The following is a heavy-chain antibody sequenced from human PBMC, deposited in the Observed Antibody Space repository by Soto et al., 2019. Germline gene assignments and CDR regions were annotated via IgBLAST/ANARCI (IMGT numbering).Heavy chain of an antibody. CDR1: GYTFTSYD. CDR3: ARGLSVDTAMAH. J-gene: IGHJ4*02. V-gene: IGHV1-8*01. D-gene: IGHD5-18*01. CDR2: MNPNCGNT. Sequence: GASVKVSCKASGYTFTSYDINWVRQATGQGLEWMGWMNPNCGNTGYAQKFQGRVTMTRNTSISTAYMELSSLRSEDTAVYYCARGLSVDTAMAHWGQGTLVTVSS.